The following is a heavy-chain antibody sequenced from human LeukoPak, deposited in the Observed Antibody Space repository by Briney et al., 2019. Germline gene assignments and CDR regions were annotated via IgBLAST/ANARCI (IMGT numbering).Heavy chain of an antibody. CDR1: GFNFSGYW. D-gene: IGHD3-22*01. V-gene: IGHV3-74*01. J-gene: IGHJ4*02. CDR2: INSDGSDT. Sequence: GGSLRLSCAASGFNFSGYWMHWVRQAPGKGLAWVSRINSDGSDTSYAGSVKGRFTISRDNAKNMLYLQMHSLRAEDTAVYYCARAFTSTGYYYVEYWGQGTLVTVSS. CDR3: ARAFTSTGYYYVEY.